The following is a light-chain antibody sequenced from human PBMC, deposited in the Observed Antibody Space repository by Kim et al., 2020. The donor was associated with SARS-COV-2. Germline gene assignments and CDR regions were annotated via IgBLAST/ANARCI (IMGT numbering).Light chain of an antibody. CDR1: QTMLNRSSKKNA. Sequence: DILMTQSPDSLTLSLGERATINCKSSQTMLNRSSKKNALAWFQLKPRQPPRVLIYWASTRESGVPDRFSGSGSGTDFTLTISSLPAEDVAVYYCQQYSSSPLTFGQWTKLEI. CDR3: QQYSSSPLT. CDR2: WAS. J-gene: IGKJ2*01. V-gene: IGKV4-1*01.